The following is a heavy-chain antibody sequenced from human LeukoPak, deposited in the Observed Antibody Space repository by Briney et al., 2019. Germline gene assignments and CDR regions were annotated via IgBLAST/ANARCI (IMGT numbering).Heavy chain of an antibody. D-gene: IGHD3-22*01. Sequence: GGSLRLSCAASGFTFGSYGMHWVRQAPGKGLEWVAVISYDGSNKYYVDSVKGRFTISRDNSKNTLYLQMNSLRAEDTAVYYCAKDISYDSSGYLPGYWGQGTLVTVSS. V-gene: IGHV3-30*18. CDR2: ISYDGSNK. J-gene: IGHJ4*02. CDR3: AKDISYDSSGYLPGY. CDR1: GFTFGSYG.